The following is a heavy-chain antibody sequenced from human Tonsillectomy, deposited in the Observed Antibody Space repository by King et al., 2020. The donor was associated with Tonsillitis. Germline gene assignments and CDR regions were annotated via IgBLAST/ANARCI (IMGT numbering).Heavy chain of an antibody. CDR1: GGTFSSYA. J-gene: IGHJ5*02. D-gene: IGHD3-9*01. CDR3: ARAMYYDILTAWFDP. V-gene: IGHV1-69*01. CDR2: IIPIFGTA. Sequence: VQLVQSGAEVKKSGSSVKVSCKASGGTFSSYAISWVRQAPGQGLEWMGGIIPIFGTANYAQKFQGRVTITADESTYTAYMELSSLGSEDTAVYYCARAMYYDILTAWFDPWGQGTLVTVSS.